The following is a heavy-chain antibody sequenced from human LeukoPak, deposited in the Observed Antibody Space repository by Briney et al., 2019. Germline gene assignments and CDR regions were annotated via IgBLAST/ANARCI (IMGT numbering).Heavy chain of an antibody. V-gene: IGHV3-11*01. CDR2: ISRSGDTI. CDR1: GFTFSDYA. Sequence: GGSLRLSCAASGFTFSDYAMSWIRQAPGQGGERVSYISRSGDTIDYTGSVNGRFSISRDNAKDSLYLQMNSLSAEDTAVYYCAGYHWNSGVVYWGQGTLVTVSS. D-gene: IGHD1-7*01. J-gene: IGHJ4*02. CDR3: AGYHWNSGVVY.